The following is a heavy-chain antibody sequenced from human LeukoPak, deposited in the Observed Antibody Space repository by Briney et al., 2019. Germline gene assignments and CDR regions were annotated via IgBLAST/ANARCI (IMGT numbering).Heavy chain of an antibody. V-gene: IGHV4-39*01. CDR1: GGSISGSSYY. CDR2: GFYSGSA. J-gene: IGHJ4*02. CDR3: ARLRGAMTPVTSDFDY. D-gene: IGHD4-17*01. Sequence: PSETLSLTCTVSGGSISGSSYYWAWIRLPPGKGLEWVGSGFYSGSAYYNPSLKSRLTISVDTSKNQFSLDLRSVTAADTAVYYCARLRGAMTPVTSDFDYWGQGILVTVSS.